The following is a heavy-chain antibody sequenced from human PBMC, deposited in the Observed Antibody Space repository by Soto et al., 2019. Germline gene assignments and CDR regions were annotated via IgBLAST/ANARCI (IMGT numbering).Heavy chain of an antibody. D-gene: IGHD3-3*01. CDR2: IIPIFGTA. CDR1: GGTFSSYA. J-gene: IGHJ6*02. V-gene: IGHV1-69*01. Sequence: QVQLVQSGAEVKKPGSSVKVSCKASGGTFSSYATSWVRQAPGQGLEWMGGIIPIFGTANYAQKFQGRVTITADESTSTAYMELSSLRSEDTAVYYCARAAIFGVVSAYYYYYGMDVWGQGTTVTVSS. CDR3: ARAAIFGVVSAYYYYYGMDV.